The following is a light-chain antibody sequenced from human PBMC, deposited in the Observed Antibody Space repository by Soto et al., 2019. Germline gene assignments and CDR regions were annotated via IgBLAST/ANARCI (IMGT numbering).Light chain of an antibody. J-gene: IGLJ2*01. CDR3: SSYTSSSRVV. CDR1: SSDVGGYNY. Sequence: QSALTQPASVSGSPGQSITISCTGTSSDVGGYNYVSWYQQHPGKAPKLIIYEVSNRPSGVSNRFSGSKSGNTASLTISGIQAEDEADYYCSSYTSSSRVVFGGGTKVTVL. CDR2: EVS. V-gene: IGLV2-14*01.